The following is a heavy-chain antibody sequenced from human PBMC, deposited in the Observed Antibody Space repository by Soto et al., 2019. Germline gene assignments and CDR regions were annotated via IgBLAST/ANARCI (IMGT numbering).Heavy chain of an antibody. CDR3: GRLEGLATISYYFDY. CDR2: VYYSGST. J-gene: IGHJ4*02. CDR1: GGSISSGVYY. V-gene: IGHV4-39*01. Sequence: PSGSVSLTCAVAGGSISSGVYYWGRIRQPPGKGLEWIGSVYYSGSTYYNPSLESRVTISVDKSKNQFSLKLMSLSAADTAVYYCGRLEGLATISYYFDYWGQGALVTVSS. D-gene: IGHD3-9*01.